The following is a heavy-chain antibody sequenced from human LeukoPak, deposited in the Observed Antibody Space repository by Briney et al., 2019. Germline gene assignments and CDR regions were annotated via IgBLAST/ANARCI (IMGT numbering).Heavy chain of an antibody. D-gene: IGHD3-3*01. Sequence: AASVKVSCKASGGTFSSYEISWVRQAPGQGLEWMGRISAYNGNTNYAQKLQGRVTMTTDTSTSTAYMELRSLRSDDTAVYCARRGRGVASGYDYWGQGTLVTVSS. J-gene: IGHJ4*02. CDR1: GGTFSSYE. V-gene: IGHV1-18*01. CDR2: ISAYNGNT. CDR3: ARRGRGVASGYDY.